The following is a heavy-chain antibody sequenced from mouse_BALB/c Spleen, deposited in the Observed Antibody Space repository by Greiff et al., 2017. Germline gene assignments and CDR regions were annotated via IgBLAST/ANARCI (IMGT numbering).Heavy chain of an antibody. V-gene: IGHV5-12-2*01. CDR3: ARHVMGRYAIDY. Sequence: EVKVVESGGGLVQPGGSLKLSCAASGFTFSSYTMSWVRQTPEKRLEWVAYISNGGGSTYYPDTVKGRFTISRDNSKNTLYLQMSSLKSEDTAMYYCARHVMGRYAIDYWGQGTSVTVAS. CDR2: ISNGGGST. D-gene: IGHD4-1*01. CDR1: GFTFSSYT. J-gene: IGHJ4*01.